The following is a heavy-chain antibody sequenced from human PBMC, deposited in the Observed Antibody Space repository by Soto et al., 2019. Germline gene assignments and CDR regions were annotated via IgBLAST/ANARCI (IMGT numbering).Heavy chain of an antibody. CDR1: GFTFSSYA. J-gene: IGHJ1*01. CDR3: AKDEWLGDAEYLQH. Sequence: EVQLLESGGGLVQPGGSLRLSCAASGFTFSSYAMSWVRQAPGKGLEWVSAISGSGGSTYYADSVKGRFTISRDNSKNTLYLQMNSLRAEDSAVYYCAKDEWLGDAEYLQHWGQGTLVTVSS. D-gene: IGHD6-19*01. V-gene: IGHV3-23*01. CDR2: ISGSGGST.